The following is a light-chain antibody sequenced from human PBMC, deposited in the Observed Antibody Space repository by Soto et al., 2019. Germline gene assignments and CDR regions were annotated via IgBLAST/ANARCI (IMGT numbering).Light chain of an antibody. J-gene: IGLJ2*01. CDR3: QSYDSSLSGSV. Sequence: QAVLTQPPSVSGAPGQRVTISCTGSSSNIGAGYDVHWYQQLPGTAPKLLIYGNSNRPSGVPDRFSGSKSGTSASLAITGLQAEDEDDYCGQSYDSSLSGSVFGGGTKLTVL. CDR2: GNS. V-gene: IGLV1-40*01. CDR1: SSNIGAGYD.